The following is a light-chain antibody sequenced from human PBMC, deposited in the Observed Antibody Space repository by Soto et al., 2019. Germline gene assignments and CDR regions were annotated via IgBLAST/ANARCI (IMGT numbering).Light chain of an antibody. CDR2: KAS. CDR3: QQYNSYSIT. V-gene: IGKV1-5*03. CDR1: QSISGW. Sequence: DIQMTQSPSTLSASVGDRVTITCLASQSISGWLAWYQQKPGKAPNLLIYKASTLESGVPSRFSGSGSGTEFTLTISSLQPDDFATYYCQQYNSYSITFGQGTRLEIK. J-gene: IGKJ5*01.